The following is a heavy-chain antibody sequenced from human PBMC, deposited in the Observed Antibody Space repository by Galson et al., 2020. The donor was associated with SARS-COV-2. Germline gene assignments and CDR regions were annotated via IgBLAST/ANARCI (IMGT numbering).Heavy chain of an antibody. CDR1: GFSLRTSGMR. CDR2: IAWDDDK. Sequence: SGPTLVKPTQTLILTCTFSGFSLRTSGMRVSWIRQPPGKALEWLARIAWDDDKFYNTSLRTRLTISKDTSKNQVVLTMTNVDPVDTATYYCARCPTSSEVQSHFDYWGQGTLVTVSS. J-gene: IGHJ4*02. CDR3: ARCPTSSEVQSHFDY. V-gene: IGHV2-70*04.